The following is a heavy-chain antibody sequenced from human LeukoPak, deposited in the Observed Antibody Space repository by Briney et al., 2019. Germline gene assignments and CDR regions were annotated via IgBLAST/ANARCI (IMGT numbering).Heavy chain of an antibody. CDR3: ARGPNSSSFDY. D-gene: IGHD6-6*01. V-gene: IGHV4-34*01. J-gene: IGHJ4*02. CDR1: GGSFSGYY. CDR2: INHRGST. Sequence: SETLSLTCAVYGGSFSGYYWSWIRQPPGKGLEWIGEINHRGSTNYNPSLKSRVTISVDTSKNQFSLKLSSVTAADTAVYYCARGPNSSSFDYWGQGTLVTVSS.